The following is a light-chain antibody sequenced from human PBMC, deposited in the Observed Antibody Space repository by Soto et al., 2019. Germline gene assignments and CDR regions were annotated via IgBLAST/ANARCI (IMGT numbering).Light chain of an antibody. CDR2: KVS. CDR1: QSLAHSNGNTY. V-gene: IGKV2-24*01. Sequence: DVVMTQTPLSSPVALGQPASLSCRSSQSLAHSNGNTYLSWLQQRPGQPPRLLIYKVSNRLSGVPDRFSGSGAGTDFTLNISRLEAEDVGVYYCMQATHFPRTFGQGTKVEIK. J-gene: IGKJ1*01. CDR3: MQATHFPRT.